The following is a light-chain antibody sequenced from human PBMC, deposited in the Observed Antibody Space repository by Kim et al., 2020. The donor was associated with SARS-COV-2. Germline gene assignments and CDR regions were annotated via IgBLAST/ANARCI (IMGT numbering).Light chain of an antibody. CDR3: SSYAGGYSVYV. J-gene: IGLJ1*01. V-gene: IGLV2-11*01. CDR1: SSDVGGYNY. Sequence: QSALTQPHSVSGSPGQSVTISCTGTSSDVGGYNYVAWYQQHPGKAPKLMISDVSKRPSGVPDRFSGSKSGNTASLTISGLQAEDEADYYCSSYAGGYSVYVFGAGTKVTVL. CDR2: DVS.